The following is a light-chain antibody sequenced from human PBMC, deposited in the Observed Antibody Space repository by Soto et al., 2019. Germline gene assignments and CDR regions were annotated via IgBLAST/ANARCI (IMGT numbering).Light chain of an antibody. CDR2: SND. V-gene: IGLV1-44*01. Sequence: QSVLTQSPSASGTPRQRVSISGSGSTSNIGTNTVSWYQHVPGTAPKLLIYSNDQRPSAVPGRFSGSKSGTSASLAIRGLLSEDEADYYCATWDDSLNVVFGGGTKLTVL. CDR1: TSNIGTNT. CDR3: ATWDDSLNVV. J-gene: IGLJ2*01.